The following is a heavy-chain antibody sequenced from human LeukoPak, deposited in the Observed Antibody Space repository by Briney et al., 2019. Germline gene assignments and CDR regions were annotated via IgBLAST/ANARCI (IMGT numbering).Heavy chain of an antibody. D-gene: IGHD6-13*01. Sequence: SEALSLTCAVYGGSFSGYYWSWIRQPPGKGLEWIGEINHSGSTNYNPSLKSRVTISVDTSKNQFSLKLSSVTAADTAVYYCARGRGSSSWYGLGTKNWFDPWGQGTLVTVSS. J-gene: IGHJ5*02. CDR1: GGSFSGYY. CDR2: INHSGST. CDR3: ARGRGSSSWYGLGTKNWFDP. V-gene: IGHV4-34*01.